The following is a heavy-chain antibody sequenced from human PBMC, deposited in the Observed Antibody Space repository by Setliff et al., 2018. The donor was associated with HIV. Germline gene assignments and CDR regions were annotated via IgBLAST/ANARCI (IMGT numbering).Heavy chain of an antibody. CDR3: ARGFDYAQRPPLYYFDY. CDR1: GGSISSYY. V-gene: IGHV4-4*09. CDR2: IYTSGST. D-gene: IGHD2-2*01. Sequence: SETLSLTCTVSGGSISSYYWSWIRQPPGKGLEWIGYIYTSGSTKYNPSLQSRVTMSIDTSKNQFSLRLTSVTAADTAVYYCARGFDYAQRPPLYYFDYWGQGTLVTVSS. J-gene: IGHJ4*02.